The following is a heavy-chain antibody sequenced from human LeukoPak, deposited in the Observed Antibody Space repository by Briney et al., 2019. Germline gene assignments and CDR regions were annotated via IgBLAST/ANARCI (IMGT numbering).Heavy chain of an antibody. CDR2: IYYTGST. V-gene: IGHV4-59*08. D-gene: IGHD1-26*01. Sequence: SETLSLTCTVSGGSLSSYYWSWIRQPPGEGLEWIGYIYYTGSTNYNPSLKSRVTISVDTSKNQLSLKLRSVTAADTAVYYCARQDSGTYLNPLDIWGQGTVVTVSS. J-gene: IGHJ3*02. CDR3: ARQDSGTYLNPLDI. CDR1: GGSLSSYY.